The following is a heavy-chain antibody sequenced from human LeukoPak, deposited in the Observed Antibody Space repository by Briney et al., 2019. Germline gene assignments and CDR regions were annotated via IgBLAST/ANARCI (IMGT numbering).Heavy chain of an antibody. V-gene: IGHV3-74*03. CDR3: ARAQYGWFDP. CDR1: DFLFSSYW. CDR2: INTDGSAT. Sequence: GGSLRLSCAVSDFLFSSYWMHWVHQAPGKGLVWVSRINTDGSATTYADSVKGRFTISRDNAKNTLYPQMKSLRAEDTAVYYCARAQYGWFDPWGQGTLVTVSS. J-gene: IGHJ5*02. D-gene: IGHD3-10*01.